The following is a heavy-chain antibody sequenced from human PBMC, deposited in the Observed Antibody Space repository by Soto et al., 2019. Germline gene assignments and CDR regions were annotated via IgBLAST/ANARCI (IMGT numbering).Heavy chain of an antibody. Sequence: GGSLRLSCAASGFTFSSYAMSWVRQAPGKGLEWVSAISGSGGSTYYADSVKGRFTISRDNSKNTLYLQMNSLRAEDTAVYYCAKDLPSTYYYDSSGYYYDYWGQGTLVTVSS. CDR3: AKDLPSTYYYDSSGYYYDY. CDR2: ISGSGGST. V-gene: IGHV3-23*01. J-gene: IGHJ4*02. CDR1: GFTFSSYA. D-gene: IGHD3-22*01.